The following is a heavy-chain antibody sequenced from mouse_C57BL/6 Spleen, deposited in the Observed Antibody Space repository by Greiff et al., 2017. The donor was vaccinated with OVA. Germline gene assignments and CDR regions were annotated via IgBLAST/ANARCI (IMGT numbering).Heavy chain of an antibody. CDR2: IDPETGGT. Sequence: VQLQQSGAELVRPGASVTLSCKASGYTFTDYEMHWVKQTPVHGLEWIGAIDPETGGTAYNQKFKGKAILTADKSSSTAYMERRSLTSEDSAVYYCTRSSTSYEDDFDYWGQGTTLTVSS. CDR3: TRSSTSYEDDFDY. CDR1: GYTFTDYE. J-gene: IGHJ2*01. V-gene: IGHV1-15*01. D-gene: IGHD1-1*01.